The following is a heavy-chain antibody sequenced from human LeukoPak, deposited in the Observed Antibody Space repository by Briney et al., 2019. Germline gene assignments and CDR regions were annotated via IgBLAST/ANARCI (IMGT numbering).Heavy chain of an antibody. V-gene: IGHV3-23*01. CDR2: IYCSGGNT. Sequence: GGSLRLSCAASGFTFSNYAMSWVRQAPGKGLEWVSTIYCSGGNTYSADSVKGRFTISRDNAKNTLYLQMNRLRAEDTAIYYCAKDQGEAVVPRRFDYWGQGTLVTVSS. D-gene: IGHD2-2*01. J-gene: IGHJ4*02. CDR3: AKDQGEAVVPRRFDY. CDR1: GFTFSNYA.